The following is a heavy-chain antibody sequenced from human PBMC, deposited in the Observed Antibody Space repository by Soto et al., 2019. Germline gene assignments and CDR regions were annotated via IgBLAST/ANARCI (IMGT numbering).Heavy chain of an antibody. CDR3: ARSDCSGGSCYTPIDY. CDR1: GYTFTSYV. CDR2: INAGNGNT. V-gene: IGHV1-3*01. Sequence: QVQLVQSGAEVKKPGASVKVSCKASGYTFTSYVMHWVRKAPGKGLGGMGWINAGNGNTKYSQKFQGRVTITRDTSASTAYMELSSLRSEDTAVYYCARSDCSGGSCYTPIDYWGQGTLVTVSS. D-gene: IGHD2-15*01. J-gene: IGHJ4*02.